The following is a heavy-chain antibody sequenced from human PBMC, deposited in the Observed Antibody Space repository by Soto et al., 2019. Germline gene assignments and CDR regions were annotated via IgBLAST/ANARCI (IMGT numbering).Heavy chain of an antibody. V-gene: IGHV3-48*02. CDR1: GLSFSSYS. Sequence: GVLRVFVGVAGLSFSSYSMNWVRQAPGKGLEWISYISSSSSTIFYADSVKRRFTISRDNDKNSLYLQMNNLRDEDTAVYFCAREGRYSGSDYFDYWGQGTLVTVSS. CDR3: AREGRYSGSDYFDY. CDR2: ISSSSSTI. D-gene: IGHD5-12*01. J-gene: IGHJ4*02.